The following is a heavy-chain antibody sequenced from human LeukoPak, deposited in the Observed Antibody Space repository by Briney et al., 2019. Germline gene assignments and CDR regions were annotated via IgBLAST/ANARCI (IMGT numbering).Heavy chain of an antibody. CDR1: GGTFSSYA. J-gene: IGHJ4*02. Sequence: ASVKVSCKASGGTFSSYAISWVRQAPGRGLEWMGRIIPIIGIANYAQKFQGRVTITADKSTSTAYMELSSLRSEDTVVYYCASSPFFSSGYYYWGQGTLVTVSS. D-gene: IGHD3-22*01. V-gene: IGHV1-69*04. CDR2: IIPIIGIA. CDR3: ASSPFFSSGYYY.